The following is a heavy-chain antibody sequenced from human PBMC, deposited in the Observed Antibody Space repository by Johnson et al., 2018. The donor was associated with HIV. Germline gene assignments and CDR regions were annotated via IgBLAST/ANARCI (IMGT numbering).Heavy chain of an antibody. D-gene: IGHD5-18*01. CDR1: GFTFSSYG. CDR2: IRYDGSNK. Sequence: QVQLVESGGGLVQPGGSLRLSCAASGFTFSSYGMHWVRQAPGKGLEWVAFIRYDGSNKYYADSVKGRFTIFRDNSKNTLYLQMSSLRTEETAVYYCARAPGYSRAFDIWGQGTMVTVSS. J-gene: IGHJ3*02. CDR3: ARAPGYSRAFDI. V-gene: IGHV3-30*02.